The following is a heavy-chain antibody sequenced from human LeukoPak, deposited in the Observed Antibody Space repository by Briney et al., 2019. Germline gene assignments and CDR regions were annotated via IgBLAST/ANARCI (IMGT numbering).Heavy chain of an antibody. V-gene: IGHV3-23*01. D-gene: IGHD6-13*01. CDR3: AKEMGRFSSSPIDY. CDR1: GFTFSSYG. Sequence: GGSLRLSCAASGFTFSSYGMSWVRQAPGKGLEWVSTFSGSGGSTYYADSAKGRFTISRDNSKNTLYLQMNSLRAEDTAIYYCAKEMGRFSSSPIDYWGQGTLVTVSS. CDR2: FSGSGGST. J-gene: IGHJ4*02.